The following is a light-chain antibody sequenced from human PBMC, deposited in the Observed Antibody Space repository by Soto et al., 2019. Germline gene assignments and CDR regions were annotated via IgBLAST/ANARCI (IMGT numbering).Light chain of an antibody. CDR3: SAYTARSTLV. V-gene: IGLV2-14*01. CDR2: EVR. CDR1: MRDVGAYNL. Sequence: QSALTQPASVSGSAVQSITISCSGTMRDVGAYNLVSWYQQHPGTAPKLIIYEVRNRPSGISSRFSGSRSGNTASLTISGLQYEDEGDYYCSAYTARSTLVFGGGTKLTVL. J-gene: IGLJ3*02.